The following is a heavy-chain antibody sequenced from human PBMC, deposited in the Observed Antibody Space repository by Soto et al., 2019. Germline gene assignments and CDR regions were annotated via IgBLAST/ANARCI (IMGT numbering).Heavy chain of an antibody. J-gene: IGHJ4*02. CDR2: ISGSGGST. V-gene: IGHV3-23*01. Sequence: GGSLRLSCVASGFTFSSYAMSWVRQAPGKGLEWVSAISGSGGSTYYADSVKGRFTISRDNSKNTLYLQMNGLRDEDTAVYYCARYKTFGGLIVTSFDFWGQGTLVTVPQ. CDR3: ARYKTFGGLIVTSFDF. D-gene: IGHD3-16*02. CDR1: GFTFSSYA.